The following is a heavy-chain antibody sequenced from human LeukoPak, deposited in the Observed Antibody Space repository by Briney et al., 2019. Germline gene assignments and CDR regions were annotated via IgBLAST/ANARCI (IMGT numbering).Heavy chain of an antibody. Sequence: GASVKVSCKASGYTFTSYYMHWVRQAPGQGLEWMGIINPSGGSTSYAQKFQGRVTMTRDTSTSTVYMELSRLRSDDTAVYYCARLGYCSGGSCYKYALFDPWGQGTLVTVSS. CDR3: ARLGYCSGGSCYKYALFDP. CDR1: GYTFTSYY. CDR2: INPSGGST. D-gene: IGHD2-15*01. J-gene: IGHJ5*02. V-gene: IGHV1-46*01.